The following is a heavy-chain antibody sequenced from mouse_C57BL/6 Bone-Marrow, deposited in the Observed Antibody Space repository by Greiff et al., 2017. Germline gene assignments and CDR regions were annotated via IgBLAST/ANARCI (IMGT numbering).Heavy chain of an antibody. CDR1: GFTFSDYY. CDR2: ISNGGGST. CDR3: ARNDYDTLYAMDY. V-gene: IGHV5-12*01. D-gene: IGHD2-4*01. J-gene: IGHJ4*01. Sequence: EVMLVESGGGLVQPGGSLKLSCAASGFTFSDYYMYWVRQTPEKRLEWVAYISNGGGSTYYPDTVKGRFTISRDNATNTLYLQMSRLKSEDTAMYYCARNDYDTLYAMDYWGQGTSVTVSS.